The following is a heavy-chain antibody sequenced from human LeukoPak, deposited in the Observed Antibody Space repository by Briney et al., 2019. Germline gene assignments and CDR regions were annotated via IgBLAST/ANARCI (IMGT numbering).Heavy chain of an antibody. V-gene: IGHV3-49*04. J-gene: IGHJ4*02. CDR1: GFTFGDYA. CDR3: TGLYYFDASALGY. Sequence: PGRSLGLSCTASGFTFGDYAMSWVRQAPGKGLECVGFIRSKAYGGTTEYAASVKGRFTISRDDSKSIAYLQMNSLKTEDTAVYYCTGLYYFDASALGYWGQGTLVTVSS. CDR2: IRSKAYGGTT. D-gene: IGHD3-22*01.